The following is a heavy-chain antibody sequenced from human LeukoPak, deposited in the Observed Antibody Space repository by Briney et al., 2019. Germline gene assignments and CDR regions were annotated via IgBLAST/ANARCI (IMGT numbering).Heavy chain of an antibody. CDR1: GFTFSSYS. Sequence: GGSLRLSCAASGFTFSSYSMNWVRQAPGKGLEWVSSISSSSSYIYYADSVKGRFTISRDNAKNSLYLQMNSLRAEDTAVYYCARVSRGSGSYYFDYWGQGTLVTVSP. J-gene: IGHJ4*02. D-gene: IGHD3-10*01. CDR3: ARVSRGSGSYYFDY. V-gene: IGHV3-21*01. CDR2: ISSSSSYI.